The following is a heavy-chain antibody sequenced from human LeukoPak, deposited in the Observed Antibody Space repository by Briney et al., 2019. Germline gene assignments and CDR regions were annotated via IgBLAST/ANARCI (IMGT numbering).Heavy chain of an antibody. V-gene: IGHV4-34*01. CDR1: GGSFSGYY. D-gene: IGHD1-26*01. Sequence: SETLSLTCAVYGGSFSGYYWSWIRQPPGKGLEWIGEINHSGSTNYNPSLKSRVTISVDTSKNQFSLKLSSVTAADTAVYYCARGPLGWEQQQGTYYFDYWGQGTLVTVSS. CDR2: INHSGST. J-gene: IGHJ4*02. CDR3: ARGPLGWEQQQGTYYFDY.